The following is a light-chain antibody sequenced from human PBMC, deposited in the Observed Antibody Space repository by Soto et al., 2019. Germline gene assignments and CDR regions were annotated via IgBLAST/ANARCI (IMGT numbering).Light chain of an antibody. CDR3: AAWDDNLKGVI. J-gene: IGLJ2*01. V-gene: IGLV1-44*01. Sequence: QSVLTQPPSASGTPGQRVTISCSGSSSNIGSNAVNWYQQFLGTAPKLLFFRDSQRPSGVPDRFSASKSGTSASLAISGLQSEDEADYYCAAWDDNLKGVIFGGGTKLTVL. CDR2: RDS. CDR1: SSNIGSNA.